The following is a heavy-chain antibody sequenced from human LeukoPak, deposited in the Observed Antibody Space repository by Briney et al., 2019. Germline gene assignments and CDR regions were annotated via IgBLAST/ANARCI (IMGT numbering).Heavy chain of an antibody. CDR1: GGSFSGYY. CDR3: ARRYYYGSGSYYPVNWFDP. Sequence: SETLSLTCAVYGGSFSGYYWSWIRQPPGKGLEWIGEINHSGSTNYNPSLKSRVTISVDTSKNQFSLKLSSVTAADTAVYYCARRYYYGSGSYYPVNWFDPWGQGTLVTVSS. CDR2: INHSGST. D-gene: IGHD3-10*01. V-gene: IGHV4-34*01. J-gene: IGHJ5*02.